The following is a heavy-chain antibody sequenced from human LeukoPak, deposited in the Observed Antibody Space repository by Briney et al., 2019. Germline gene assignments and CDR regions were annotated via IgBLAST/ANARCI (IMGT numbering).Heavy chain of an antibody. J-gene: IGHJ6*01. V-gene: IGHV3-49*04. Sequence: GGSLRLSCAAYGFTFGDYAMSWVRQAPGKGLEWVGFIRRTTTGRTREYTASEKGRFTISRDDSKSIAYLQTNSLKTEGTALYYSTRDSQRVGYAGWG. D-gene: IGHD5-24*01. CDR1: GFTFGDYA. CDR2: IRRTTTGRTR. CDR3: TRDSQRVGYAG.